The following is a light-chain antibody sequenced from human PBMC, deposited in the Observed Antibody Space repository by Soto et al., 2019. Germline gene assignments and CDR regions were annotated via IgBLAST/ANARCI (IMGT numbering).Light chain of an antibody. CDR1: SSDVGGYNY. Sequence: QSALTQPPSASGSPGQSVTIYCTGTSSDVGGYNYVSWYQQHPGRAPKLIISEVNKRPSGVPDRFSGSKSGNTASLTVSGLQGEDEADYYCSSYAGSIQVVFGGGTKVTVL. CDR3: SSYAGSIQVV. J-gene: IGLJ2*01. V-gene: IGLV2-8*01. CDR2: EVN.